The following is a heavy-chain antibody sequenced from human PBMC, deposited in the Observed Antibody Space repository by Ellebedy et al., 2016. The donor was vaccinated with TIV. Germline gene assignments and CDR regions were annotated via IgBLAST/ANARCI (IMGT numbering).Heavy chain of an antibody. CDR1: GGSINSGDYS. CDR3: ARGGEGLYAEYFQH. D-gene: IGHD3-16*01. J-gene: IGHJ1*01. V-gene: IGHV4-30-2*01. CDR2: IYRGGST. Sequence: MPSETLSLTCAVSGGSINSGDYSWSFIRQPPGKGLEWIGYIYRGGSTYYNPSLQSRVTISVDRSKNQFSLKLSSVTAADTAVYYCARGGEGLYAEYFQHWGQGTLVTVSS.